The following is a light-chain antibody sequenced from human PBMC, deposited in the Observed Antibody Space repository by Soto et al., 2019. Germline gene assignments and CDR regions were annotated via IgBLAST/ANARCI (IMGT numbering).Light chain of an antibody. Sequence: QSVLTQPPSASGSRGQSVTISCTGASTDVGDYNFVSWYQQYPGKAPKLIIYEVTKRPSGVPDRFSGSKSDNTASLTVSGPQDEADAYYYCSSDGGDNYYVFGAGTKLTVL. CDR2: EVT. CDR1: STDVGDYNF. V-gene: IGLV2-8*01. CDR3: SSDGGDNYYV. J-gene: IGLJ1*01.